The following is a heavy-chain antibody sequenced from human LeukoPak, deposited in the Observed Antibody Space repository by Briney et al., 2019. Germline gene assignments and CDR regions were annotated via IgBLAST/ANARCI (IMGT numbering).Heavy chain of an antibody. CDR3: AKSGYSGYELDY. D-gene: IGHD5-12*01. Sequence: GGSLRLSCAASGFTCSSYAMSWVRQAPGKELEWVSAISGSGGSTYYADSVKGRFTISRDNSKNTLYLQMNSLRAEDTAVYYCAKSGYSGYELDYWGQGTLVTVSS. CDR2: ISGSGGST. CDR1: GFTCSSYA. J-gene: IGHJ4*02. V-gene: IGHV3-23*01.